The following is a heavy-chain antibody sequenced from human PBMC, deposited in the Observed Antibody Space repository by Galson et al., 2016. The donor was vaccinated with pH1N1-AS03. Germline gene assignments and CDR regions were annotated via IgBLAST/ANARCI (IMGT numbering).Heavy chain of an antibody. V-gene: IGHV3-11*01. Sequence: SLRLSCAASGFTFSDYHMSWIRQAPGKGLEWLSYISVASTAIYYADSVKGRFTISRDNARNSLYLQMNSLRVEDTAVYYCARGPRRVVGTLLKYFGMDVWGQGTTVTVSS. J-gene: IGHJ6*02. D-gene: IGHD2-21*02. CDR1: GFTFSDYH. CDR2: ISVASTAI. CDR3: ARGPRRVVGTLLKYFGMDV.